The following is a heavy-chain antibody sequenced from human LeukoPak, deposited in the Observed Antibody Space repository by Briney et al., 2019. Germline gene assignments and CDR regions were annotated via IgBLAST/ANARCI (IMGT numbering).Heavy chain of an antibody. Sequence: ASVKVSCKASGYTFTGYYTHWVRQAPGQGLEWMGWINPNRGGTSYAQKFQGRVTMTRDTSISTAYMELSRLRSDDTAVYYCTSGDSLRFDPWGQGTLVTISS. V-gene: IGHV1-2*02. J-gene: IGHJ5*02. CDR2: INPNRGGT. D-gene: IGHD4-17*01. CDR3: TSGDSLRFDP. CDR1: GYTFTGYY.